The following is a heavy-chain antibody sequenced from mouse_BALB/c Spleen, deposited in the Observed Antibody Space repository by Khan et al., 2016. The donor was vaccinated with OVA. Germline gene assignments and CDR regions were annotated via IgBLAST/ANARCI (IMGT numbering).Heavy chain of an antibody. J-gene: IGHJ3*01. V-gene: IGHV1-4*01. CDR2: ISPSSGYT. Sequence: VQLQESGAELARPGASVKMSCKASGYTFTSYTMHWVKQRPGQGLEWIGYISPSSGYTNYNQKFKDKATLTADKSSSTAYMQLSSLTSEDSAVEYCAREGAYYRSDGWFAYWGQGTLVTVSA. CDR3: AREGAYYRSDGWFAY. D-gene: IGHD2-14*01. CDR1: GYTFTSYT.